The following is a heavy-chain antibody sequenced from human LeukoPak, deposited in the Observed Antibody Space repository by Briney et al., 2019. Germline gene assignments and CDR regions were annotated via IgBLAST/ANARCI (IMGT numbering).Heavy chain of an antibody. Sequence: SVKVSCKASGGTFSSYTISWVRQAPGQGLEWMGRIIPILGIANYAQKFQGRATITADKSTSTAYMELSSLRSEDTAVYYCARDFGWPNELDYWGQGTLVTVSS. CDR2: IIPILGIA. D-gene: IGHD1-1*01. CDR3: ARDFGWPNELDY. J-gene: IGHJ4*02. V-gene: IGHV1-69*04. CDR1: GGTFSSYT.